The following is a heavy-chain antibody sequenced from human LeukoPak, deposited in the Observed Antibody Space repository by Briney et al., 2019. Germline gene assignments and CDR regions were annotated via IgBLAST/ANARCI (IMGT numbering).Heavy chain of an antibody. CDR3: ARVMGANWFDP. CDR2: ISPSGGST. D-gene: IGHD1-26*01. Sequence: ASVKVSCKASGYTFTSYYMHWVRQAPGQGLEWMGIISPSGGSTSYAQKFQGRVTMTRDTSTSTVYMELSSLRSEDTAVYYCARVMGANWFDPWGQGTLVTVSS. J-gene: IGHJ5*02. CDR1: GYTFTSYY. V-gene: IGHV1-46*01.